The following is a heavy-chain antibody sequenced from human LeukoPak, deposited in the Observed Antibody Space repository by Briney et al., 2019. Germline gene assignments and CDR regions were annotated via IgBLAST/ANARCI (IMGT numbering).Heavy chain of an antibody. CDR1: GFTFSTYE. J-gene: IGHJ4*02. Sequence: LSCAASGFTFSTYEMNWVRQAPGKGLEWISYISASGNPMFYAASVKGRFTISRDNAKNSLYLQMNSLRAEDTAIYYCAKDGGSGILYWDQGTLVTVSS. D-gene: IGHD3-10*01. V-gene: IGHV3-48*03. CDR2: ISASGNPM. CDR3: AKDGGSGILY.